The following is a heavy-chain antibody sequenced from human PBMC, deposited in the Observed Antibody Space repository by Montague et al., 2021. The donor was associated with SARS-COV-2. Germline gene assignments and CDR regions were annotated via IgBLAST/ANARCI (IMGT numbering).Heavy chain of an antibody. CDR3: ARHSYRTFDF. J-gene: IGHJ4*02. V-gene: IGHV6-1*01. CDR1: GDSVSTYGVA. D-gene: IGHD3-10*01. CDR2: TIYTGSAWYN. Sequence: CAISGDSVSTYGVAWDWIRQAPSRGREWLGMTIYTGSAWYNEYAESVKGRITINPDTPKNQFSLHLTSVTPEDTAVYYCARHSYRTFDFWGQGTLVTVSS.